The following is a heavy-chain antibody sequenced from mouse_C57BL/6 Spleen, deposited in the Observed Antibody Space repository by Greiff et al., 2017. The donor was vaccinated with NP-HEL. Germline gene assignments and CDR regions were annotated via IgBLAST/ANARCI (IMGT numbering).Heavy chain of an antibody. J-gene: IGHJ2*01. CDR2: IDPSDSYT. CDR3: ARGGGHYYGSSSDY. CDR1: GYTFASYW. V-gene: IGHV1-69*01. Sequence: QVQLQQPGAELVMPGASVKLSCKASGYTFASYWMHWVKQRPGQGLEWIGEIDPSDSYTNYNQKFKGKSTLTVDKSSSTAYTQLSSLTSEDSAVYYGARGGGHYYGSSSDYWGQGTTLTVSS. D-gene: IGHD1-1*01.